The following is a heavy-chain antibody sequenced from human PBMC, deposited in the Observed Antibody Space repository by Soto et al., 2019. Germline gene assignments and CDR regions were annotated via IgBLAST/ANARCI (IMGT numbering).Heavy chain of an antibody. J-gene: IGHJ6*02. CDR2: NNHSGGST. CDR3: ERSQVGRTLGV. CDR1: RYTFTNFY. D-gene: IGHD1-26*01. V-gene: IGHV1-46*01. Sequence: EASVKVSCKASRYTFTNFYIHWLRQAPGQWLSWKGINNHSGGSTSNPQKFQGGVTITMGTSTSTAHMELITLRSEDTAVYYCERSQVGRTLGVWGPGTRVTVSS.